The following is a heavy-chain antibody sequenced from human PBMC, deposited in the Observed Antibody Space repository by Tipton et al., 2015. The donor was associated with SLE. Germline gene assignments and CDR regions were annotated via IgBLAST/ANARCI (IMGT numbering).Heavy chain of an antibody. J-gene: IGHJ5*02. CDR1: GFTVSSNY. Sequence: SLRLSCAASGFTVSSNYMSWVRQAPGKGLEWVSVIYSGGSTYYADSVKGRVAISRDDSKSTLYLQMNSLRAEDTAVYYCARAPNWFDPWGQGTLVTVSS. CDR3: ARAPNWFDP. V-gene: IGHV3-53*01. CDR2: IYSGGST.